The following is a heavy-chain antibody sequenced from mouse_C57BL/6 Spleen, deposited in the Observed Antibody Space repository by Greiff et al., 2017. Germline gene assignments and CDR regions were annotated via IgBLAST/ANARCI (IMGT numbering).Heavy chain of an antibody. D-gene: IGHD2-3*01. J-gene: IGHJ1*03. CDR2: INPNNGGT. Sequence: EVQLQQSGPELVKPGASVKIPCKASGYTFTDYNMDWVKQSHGKSLEWIGDINPNNGGTIYNQKFKGKATLTVDKSSSTAYMELRSLTSEDTAVYYCARWGDGYYVGYFDVWGTGTTVTVSS. CDR1: GYTFTDYN. CDR3: ARWGDGYYVGYFDV. V-gene: IGHV1-18*01.